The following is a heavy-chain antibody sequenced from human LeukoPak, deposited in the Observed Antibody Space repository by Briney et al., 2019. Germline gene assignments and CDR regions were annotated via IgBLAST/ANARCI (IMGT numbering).Heavy chain of an antibody. CDR3: ARDLSQVGVVTLGASDI. CDR2: IYYSGSA. D-gene: IGHD3-3*01. Sequence: SETLSLTCTVSGGSISGYYGNWIRQPPGKGLEWIGYIYYSGSANYNPSLKSRVTISVDTSKNQLSLELNSVTAADTAVYYCARDLSQVGVVTLGASDIWGQGTMVTVSS. CDR1: GGSISGYY. V-gene: IGHV4-59*01. J-gene: IGHJ3*02.